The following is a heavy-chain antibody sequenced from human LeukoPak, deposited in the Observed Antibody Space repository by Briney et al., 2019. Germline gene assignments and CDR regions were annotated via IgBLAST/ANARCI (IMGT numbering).Heavy chain of an antibody. CDR2: IYSGGST. CDR3: ARDYHSGSYPYYYYYGMDV. D-gene: IGHD1-26*01. V-gene: IGHV3-53*01. J-gene: IGHJ6*02. CDR1: GFTVSSNY. Sequence: GGSLRLSCAASGFTVSSNYMSWVRQAPGKGLEWVSVIYSGGSTYYADSVKGRFTISRDNSENTLYLQMNSLRAEDTAVYYCARDYHSGSYPYYYYYGMDVWGQGTTVTVSS.